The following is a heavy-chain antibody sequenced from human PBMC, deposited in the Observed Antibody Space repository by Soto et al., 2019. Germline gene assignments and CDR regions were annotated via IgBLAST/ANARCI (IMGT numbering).Heavy chain of an antibody. CDR1: GFTFSNYW. V-gene: IGHV3-7*04. CDR2: IKQDGSEE. D-gene: IGHD2-8*01. Sequence: GGSLRLSCAASGFTFSNYWMTWVRQAPGKGLEWVANIKQDGSEESYVDSVKGRFTISRDNAKNSLFLQMNSLRAEDSAVYYCARVMYYSERPAYRWIHPPGQATHVSVSS. J-gene: IGHJ5*02. CDR3: ARVMYYSERPAYRWIHP.